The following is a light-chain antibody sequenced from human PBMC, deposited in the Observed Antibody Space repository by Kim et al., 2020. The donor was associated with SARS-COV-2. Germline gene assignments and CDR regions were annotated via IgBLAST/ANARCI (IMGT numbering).Light chain of an antibody. Sequence: QSALTQPASVSGSPGQSIIISCTGTSSDIGTYDYVSWYQLHPGKAPRVILYDVTQRPSGVSYRFSGSKSGNTASLTISGLQAEDEADYFCSSYAGSSTYVFGTGTKVTVL. CDR3: SSYAGSSTYV. CDR1: SSDIGTYDY. CDR2: DVT. J-gene: IGLJ1*01. V-gene: IGLV2-14*01.